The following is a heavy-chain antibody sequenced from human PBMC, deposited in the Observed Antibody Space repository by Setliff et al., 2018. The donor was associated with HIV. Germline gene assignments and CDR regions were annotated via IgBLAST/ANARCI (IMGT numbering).Heavy chain of an antibody. J-gene: IGHJ3*02. Sequence: PSETLSLTCTVSGGSISSGSYYWSWIRQPAGKGLEWIGHIYTSGSTNYNPSLKSRVTISVDTSKNQFSLKLSSVTAADTAVYYCARFRPFQRESGSFDIWGQGTMVT. CDR2: IYTSGST. CDR1: GGSISSGSYY. D-gene: IGHD3-3*02. V-gene: IGHV4-61*09. CDR3: ARFRPFQRESGSFDI.